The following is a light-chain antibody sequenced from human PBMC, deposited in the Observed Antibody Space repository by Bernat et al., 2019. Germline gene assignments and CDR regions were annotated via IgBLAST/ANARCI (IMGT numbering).Light chain of an antibody. Sequence: QSVLTQPPSVSGAPGQRVTISCTGSSSNIGAPYDVHWYQQLPGTAPKVLIYGNSNRPSGVPDRFSGSKSGTSASLAITGVQAEDEADYYCQSYDNSLSVWVFGGGTKLTVL. V-gene: IGLV1-40*01. CDR2: GNS. CDR3: QSYDNSLSVWV. J-gene: IGLJ3*02. CDR1: SSNIGAPYD.